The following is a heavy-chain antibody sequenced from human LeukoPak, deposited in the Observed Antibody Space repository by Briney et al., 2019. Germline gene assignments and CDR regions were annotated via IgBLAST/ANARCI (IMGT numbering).Heavy chain of an antibody. Sequence: GGSLRLSCAASGFTFSSYSMNWVRQAPGKGLEWVSSISSSSSYIYYADSVKGRFTISRDNAKNSLYLQMNSLRAEDTAVYYCARADETWGYNQFYFDYRGQGTLVTVSS. CDR3: ARADETWGYNQFYFDY. CDR1: GFTFSSYS. J-gene: IGHJ4*02. D-gene: IGHD5-24*01. V-gene: IGHV3-21*04. CDR2: ISSSSSYI.